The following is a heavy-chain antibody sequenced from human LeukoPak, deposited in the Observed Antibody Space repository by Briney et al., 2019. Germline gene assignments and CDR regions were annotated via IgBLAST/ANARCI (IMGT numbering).Heavy chain of an antibody. D-gene: IGHD3-22*01. CDR2: IYTSGST. CDR3: AGGRYYYDSSGYYYGAAAH. J-gene: IGHJ4*02. Sequence: PSETLSLTCTVSGGSISSYYWSWIRQPAGKGLEWIGRIYTSGSTNYNPSLKSRVTMSVDTSKNQFSLKLSSVTAADTAVYYCAGGRYYYDSSGYYYGAAAHWGQGTLVTVSS. CDR1: GGSISSYY. V-gene: IGHV4-4*07.